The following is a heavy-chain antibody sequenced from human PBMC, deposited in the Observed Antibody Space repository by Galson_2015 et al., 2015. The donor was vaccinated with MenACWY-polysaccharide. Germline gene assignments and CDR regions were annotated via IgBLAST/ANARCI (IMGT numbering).Heavy chain of an antibody. CDR3: AREGYCANGVCPNWFDP. D-gene: IGHD2-8*01. V-gene: IGHV4-59*02. CDR2: IYHSGST. J-gene: IGHJ5*02. Sequence: SETLSLTCTVSGGSVSRYYWNWIRQPPGKGLEWIGYIYHSGSTDYNPSLKSRVTLSVDTSKNQFSLKLTSVTAADTAVYYCAREGYCANGVCPNWFDPWGQGTLVTVSS. CDR1: GGSVSRYY.